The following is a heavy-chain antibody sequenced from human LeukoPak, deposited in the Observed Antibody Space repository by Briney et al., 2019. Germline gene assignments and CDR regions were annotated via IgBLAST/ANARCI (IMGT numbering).Heavy chain of an antibody. D-gene: IGHD1-1*01. J-gene: IGHJ5*02. CDR2: VDPEDGET. Sequence: ASVKVSCKVSGYTFTDYYMHWVQQAPGKGLEWMGLVDPEDGETIYAEKFQGRVTITADTSTDTAYMELSSLRSEDTAVYYCARGTGTTFDPWGQGTLVTVSS. CDR3: ARGTGTTFDP. CDR1: GYTFTDYY. V-gene: IGHV1-69-2*01.